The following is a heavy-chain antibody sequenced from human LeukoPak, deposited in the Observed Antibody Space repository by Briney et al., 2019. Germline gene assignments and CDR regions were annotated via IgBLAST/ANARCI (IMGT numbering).Heavy chain of an antibody. Sequence: GGSLRLSCAASGFTFSSYAMNWVRQAPGKGLEWVSGISGSGGITYNADSVKSRFTISRDNSKNTLYLQMNSLRAEDTAVYYCATSSQGTYYFDYWGQGTLVTVSS. D-gene: IGHD3-10*01. CDR3: ATSSQGTYYFDY. CDR1: GFTFSSYA. V-gene: IGHV3-23*01. J-gene: IGHJ4*02. CDR2: ISGSGGIT.